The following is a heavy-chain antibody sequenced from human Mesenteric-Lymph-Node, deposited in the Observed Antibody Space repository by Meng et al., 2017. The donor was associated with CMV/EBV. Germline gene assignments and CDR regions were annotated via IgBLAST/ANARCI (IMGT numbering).Heavy chain of an antibody. J-gene: IGHJ6*02. D-gene: IGHD3/OR15-3a*01. CDR2: ISASDSGSTP. CDR1: GFSFSDYY. V-gene: IGHV3-11*04. Sequence: GESLKISCAASGFSFSDYYMTWIRQAPGKGLEWVSHISASDSGSTPYYADSVKGRFTISRDNAKNSLYLQMNSLRAEDTAVYYCARDLGVGVFWTENLYYYYGMDVWGQGTTVTVSS. CDR3: ARDLGVGVFWTENLYYYYGMDV.